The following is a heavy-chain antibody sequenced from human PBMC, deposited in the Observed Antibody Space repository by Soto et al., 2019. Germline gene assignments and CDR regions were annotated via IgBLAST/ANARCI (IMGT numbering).Heavy chain of an antibody. V-gene: IGHV3-30*18. CDR3: AKDRLGDIVVVVAAMGYGMDV. Sequence: QVQLVESGGGVVQPGRSLRLSCAASGFTFSSYGMHWVRQAPGKGLEWVAVISYDGSNKYYADSVKGRFTISRDNSKNKLYLQMNSLRAEDTAVYYCAKDRLGDIVVVVAAMGYGMDVWGQGTTVTVSS. CDR1: GFTFSSYG. CDR2: ISYDGSNK. J-gene: IGHJ6*02. D-gene: IGHD2-15*01.